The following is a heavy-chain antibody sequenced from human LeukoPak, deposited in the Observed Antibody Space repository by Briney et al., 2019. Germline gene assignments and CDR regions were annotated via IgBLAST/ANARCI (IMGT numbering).Heavy chain of an antibody. V-gene: IGHV3-23*01. CDR2: ISGSGVTT. CDR3: AKKVVVGATSPYSDFQD. J-gene: IGHJ1*01. D-gene: IGHD1-26*01. Sequence: GGSLRLSCAASGFTFSSYAMSWVRQAPGKGLEWVSAISGSGVTTHYAGSVKGRFSISRDNSKNTLYLQMNSLRAEDTALYYCAKKVVVGATSPYSDFQDWGQGTLVTVSS. CDR1: GFTFSSYA.